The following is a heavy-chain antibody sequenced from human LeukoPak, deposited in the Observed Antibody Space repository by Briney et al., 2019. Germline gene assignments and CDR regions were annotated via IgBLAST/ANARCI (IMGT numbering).Heavy chain of an antibody. CDR3: AKASLGSCTGARCYYFDN. J-gene: IGHJ4*02. CDR1: GSTYKMYA. CDR2: FSGPMETT. V-gene: IGHV3-23*01. D-gene: IGHD2-8*02. Sequence: GGSLRLSCVASGSTYKMYAMSWVRHAPGKRLEWVSTFSGPMETTYYAPSVRGRFTMSRDNSKNTLSLQMNSLRAEDTAIYYCAKASLGSCTGARCYYFDNWGQGTLVTVSS.